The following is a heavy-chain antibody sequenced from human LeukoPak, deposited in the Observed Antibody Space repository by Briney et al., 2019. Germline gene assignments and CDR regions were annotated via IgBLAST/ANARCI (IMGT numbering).Heavy chain of an antibody. J-gene: IGHJ5*02. Sequence: KTSETLSLTCTVSGGSISSYYWSWIRQPPGKGLEWIGYIYYSWSTNSNPSLKHRVTISVDTSKNQFSLKLSSVTAADTAVYYCARGAYWVAATPYNWFDPWGQGTLVTVSS. CDR3: ARGAYWVAATPYNWFDP. CDR1: GGSISSYY. CDR2: IYYSWST. D-gene: IGHD2-15*01. V-gene: IGHV4-59*01.